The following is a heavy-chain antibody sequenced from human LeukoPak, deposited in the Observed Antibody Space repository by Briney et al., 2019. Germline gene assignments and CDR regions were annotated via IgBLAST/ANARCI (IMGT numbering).Heavy chain of an antibody. CDR1: GFTFDDYA. Sequence: PGGSLRLSCAASGFTFDDYAVHWVRQAPGKGLEWVSGISWNSGSIGHADSVKGRFTISRDNAKNSLYLQMNSLRAEDMALYYCAKDLTSDYYYYMDVWGKGTTVTVSS. CDR3: AKDLTSDYYYYMDV. V-gene: IGHV3-9*03. CDR2: ISWNSGSI. J-gene: IGHJ6*03.